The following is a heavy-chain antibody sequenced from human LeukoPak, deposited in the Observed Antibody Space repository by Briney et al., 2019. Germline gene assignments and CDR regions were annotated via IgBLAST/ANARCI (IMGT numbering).Heavy chain of an antibody. D-gene: IGHD3-22*01. CDR2: IWYDGSNK. J-gene: IGHJ4*02. CDR3: ARDYYDSSGYYTN. Sequence: GRSLRLSCAASGFTFSSYGMHWVRQAPGKGLEWVAVIWYDGSNKYYADSVKGRFTISRDNSKNTLYLQMNSLRAEDTAVYHCARDYYDSSGYYTNWGQGTLVTVSS. CDR1: GFTFSSYG. V-gene: IGHV3-33*01.